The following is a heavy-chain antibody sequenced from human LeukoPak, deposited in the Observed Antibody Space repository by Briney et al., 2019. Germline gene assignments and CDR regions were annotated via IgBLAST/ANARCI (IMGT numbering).Heavy chain of an antibody. CDR3: ARGLPSLYYYDSSGYHDAFDI. CDR1: GGTFNSSG. D-gene: IGHD3-22*01. Sequence: ASVKVSCKASGGTFNSSGISWVRQAPGQGLEWMGGIIPIFGTANYAQKFQGRVTITTDESTSTAYMELSSLRSEDTAVYYCARGLPSLYYYDSSGYHDAFDIWGQGTMVTVSS. J-gene: IGHJ3*02. V-gene: IGHV1-69*05. CDR2: IIPIFGTA.